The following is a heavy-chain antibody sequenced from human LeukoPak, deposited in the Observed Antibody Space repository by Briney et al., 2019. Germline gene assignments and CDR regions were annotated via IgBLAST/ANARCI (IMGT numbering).Heavy chain of an antibody. V-gene: IGHV1-69*05. J-gene: IGHJ4*02. CDR3: ARGDFHGYCSSTSCYTLDY. CDR1: GGTFSSYA. CDR2: IIPIFGTA. Sequence: ASVKVSCKASGGTFSSYAISWVRQAPGQGLEWMGWIIPIFGTANYAQKFQGRVTITTDESTSTAYMELSSLRSEDAAVYYCARGDFHGYCSSTSCYTLDYWGQGTLVTVSS. D-gene: IGHD2-2*02.